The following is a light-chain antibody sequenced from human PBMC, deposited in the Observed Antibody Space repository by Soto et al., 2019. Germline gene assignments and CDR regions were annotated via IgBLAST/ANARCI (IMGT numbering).Light chain of an antibody. V-gene: IGLV1-47*01. Sequence: QSVLTQPPSVSGTPGQRVTISCSGSSSNIGTNFVFWFQQVPGIAPKLLIYKDNQRHSWGPDRISVSKSGSSASLAISGLRSEDEDDYYCSAWDDGLSGPYAVFGGGTQLTVL. CDR1: SSNIGTNF. J-gene: IGLJ7*01. CDR2: KDN. CDR3: SAWDDGLSGPYAV.